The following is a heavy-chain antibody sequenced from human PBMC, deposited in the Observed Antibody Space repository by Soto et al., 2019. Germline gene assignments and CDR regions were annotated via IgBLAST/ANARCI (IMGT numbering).Heavy chain of an antibody. Sequence: SVKVSFKASGGTFSSYAISWVRQAPGQGLEWMGGIIPIFGTANYAQKFQGRVTITADESTSTAYMELSSLRAEDTAVYYCATGGSGSYQRSHIDYWGQGTLVTVSS. CDR1: GGTFSSYA. J-gene: IGHJ4*02. CDR2: IIPIFGTA. CDR3: ATGGSGSYQRSHIDY. D-gene: IGHD3-10*01. V-gene: IGHV1-69*13.